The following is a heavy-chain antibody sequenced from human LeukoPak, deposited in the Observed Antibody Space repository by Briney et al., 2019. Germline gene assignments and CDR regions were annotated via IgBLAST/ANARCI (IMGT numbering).Heavy chain of an antibody. V-gene: IGHV3-21*06. CDR2: ISTSSSYI. CDR3: ARDLYSGSYYDFDY. D-gene: IGHD1-26*01. CDR1: GFTFSRNS. Sequence: PGGSLRLSCAASGFTFSRNSMNWVRQAPGKGLEWVSSISTSSSYIYYADSVKGRFTISRDNAKNSLYLQMKSLRVEDTAVYYCARDLYSGSYYDFDYWGQGTLVTVSS. J-gene: IGHJ4*02.